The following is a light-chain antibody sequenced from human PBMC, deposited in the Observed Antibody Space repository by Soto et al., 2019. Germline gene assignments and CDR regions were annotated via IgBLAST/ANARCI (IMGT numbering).Light chain of an antibody. CDR2: EVS. Sequence: QPALTQPASVSGSPGQSITISCTVTSSDVGGYNYVSWYQQHPGKAPKLMIYEVSNRPSGVSNRFSGSKSGNTASLTISGLQAEDEADYYCSSYTSSSTYVFGTGTKVTVL. CDR3: SSYTSSSTYV. V-gene: IGLV2-14*01. CDR1: SSDVGGYNY. J-gene: IGLJ1*01.